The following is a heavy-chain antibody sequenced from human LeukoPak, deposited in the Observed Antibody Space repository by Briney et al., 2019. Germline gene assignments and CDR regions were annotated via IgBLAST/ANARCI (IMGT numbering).Heavy chain of an antibody. V-gene: IGHV3-30*18. CDR2: ISYDGSNK. J-gene: IGHJ4*02. Sequence: GGSLRLSCAASGFTFISYGMHWVRQAPAKGLEWVAVISYDGSNKYYADSVKGRFTISRDNSKNTLYLQMNSLRAEDTAVYYCAKSIGETPWEPGYWGQGTLVTVSS. CDR3: AKSIGETPWEPGY. CDR1: GFTFISYG. D-gene: IGHD3-10*01.